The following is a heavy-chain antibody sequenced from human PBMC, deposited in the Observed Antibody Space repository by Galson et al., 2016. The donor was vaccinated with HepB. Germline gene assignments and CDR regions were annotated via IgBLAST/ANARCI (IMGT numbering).Heavy chain of an antibody. D-gene: IGHD2/OR15-2a*01. CDR1: GITFSSKW. V-gene: IGHV3-74*01. CDR3: ARDSFIRERFPPHTHFLYYGLDV. CDR2: INGDGSTT. Sequence: SLRLSCAASGITFSSKWMHWVRQAPGKGLVWVSRINGDGSTTNYVDSVKGRFTISRDNAKNMLYLQMNGLRSEDTAVYYCARDSFIRERFPPHTHFLYYGLDVWGQGTAVTVSS. J-gene: IGHJ6*02.